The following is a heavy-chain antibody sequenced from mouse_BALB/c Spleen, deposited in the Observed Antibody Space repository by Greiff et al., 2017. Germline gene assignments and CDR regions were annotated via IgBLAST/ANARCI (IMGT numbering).Heavy chain of an antibody. Sequence: EVKVVESGGGLVQPGGSRKLSCAASGFTFSSFGMHWVRQAPEKGLEWVAYISSGSSTIYYADTVKGRFTISRDNPKNTLFLQMTSLRSEDTAMYYCARGAYYGNYVAYWGQGTLVTVSA. J-gene: IGHJ3*01. D-gene: IGHD2-1*01. CDR2: ISSGSSTI. V-gene: IGHV5-17*02. CDR1: GFTFSSFG. CDR3: ARGAYYGNYVAY.